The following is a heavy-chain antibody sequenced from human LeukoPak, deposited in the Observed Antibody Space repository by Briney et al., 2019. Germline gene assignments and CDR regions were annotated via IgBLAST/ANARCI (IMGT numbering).Heavy chain of an antibody. V-gene: IGHV4-38-2*02. CDR3: ARIFIRNGYSSYFDC. CDR1: GFSISIGHY. D-gene: IGHD5-18*01. CDR2: VYQSGTT. J-gene: IGHJ4*02. Sequence: PSETLSLTCTVSGFSISIGHYWGWARQPPGAGLEWIGSVYQSGTTYYNPSLKSRVTTSVDMSKNQFSLRLRPVTAADTAVYYCARIFIRNGYSSYFDCWGQGTLVTVSS.